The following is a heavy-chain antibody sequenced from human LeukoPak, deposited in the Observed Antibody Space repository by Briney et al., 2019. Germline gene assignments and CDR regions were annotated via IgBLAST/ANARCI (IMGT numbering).Heavy chain of an antibody. Sequence: GGSLRLSCAASGFTFSSYAMSWVRQAPGKGLEWVSAISGSGGSTYYGDSVKGRFTISRDNSKNTLYLQMNSLRAEDTAVYYCAKDHQGGYSYGAFDYWGQGTLVTVSS. CDR3: AKDHQGGYSYGAFDY. J-gene: IGHJ4*02. CDR2: ISGSGGST. V-gene: IGHV3-23*01. D-gene: IGHD5-18*01. CDR1: GFTFSSYA.